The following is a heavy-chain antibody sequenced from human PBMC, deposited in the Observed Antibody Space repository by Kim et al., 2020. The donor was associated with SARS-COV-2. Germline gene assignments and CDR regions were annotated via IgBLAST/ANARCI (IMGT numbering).Heavy chain of an antibody. D-gene: IGHD5-18*01. V-gene: IGHV1-8*01. CDR1: GYTFTSYD. J-gene: IGHJ6*02. Sequence: ASVKVSCKASGYTFTSYDINWVRQATGQGLEWMGWMNPNSGNTGYAQKFQGRVTMTRNTSISTAYMELSSLRSEDTAVYYCAGRPTWIRQYYYYGMDVWGQGTTVTVPS. CDR3: AGRPTWIRQYYYYGMDV. CDR2: MNPNSGNT.